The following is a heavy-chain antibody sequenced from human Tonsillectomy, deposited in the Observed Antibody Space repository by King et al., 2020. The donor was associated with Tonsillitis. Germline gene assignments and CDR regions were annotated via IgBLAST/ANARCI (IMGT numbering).Heavy chain of an antibody. D-gene: IGHD4-17*01. CDR2: IIPILGIA. CDR3: ASLIDLELYGDYAWVDAFDI. Sequence: QLVQSGAEVKKPGSSVKVSCKASGGTFSSYAISWVRQAPGQGLEWMGRIIPILGIANYAQKFQGRVTITADKSTSTAYMELSSLRSEDTAVYYCASLIDLELYGDYAWVDAFDIWGQGTMVTVSS. CDR1: GGTFSSYA. V-gene: IGHV1-69*04. J-gene: IGHJ3*02.